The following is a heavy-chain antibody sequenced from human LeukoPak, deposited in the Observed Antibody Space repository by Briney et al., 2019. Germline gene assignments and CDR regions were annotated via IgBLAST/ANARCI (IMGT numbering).Heavy chain of an antibody. Sequence: SGTLSLTCAVYGGSFSGYYWSWIRKPPGKGLEWIGEINHSGSTNYNPSLKSRVTISVDTSKNQFSLKLSSVTAADTAVYYCARLPQRANYGDYVPTGAFGIWGQGTMVTVSS. CDR2: INHSGST. J-gene: IGHJ3*02. V-gene: IGHV4-34*01. D-gene: IGHD4-17*01. CDR1: GGSFSGYY. CDR3: ARLPQRANYGDYVPTGAFGI.